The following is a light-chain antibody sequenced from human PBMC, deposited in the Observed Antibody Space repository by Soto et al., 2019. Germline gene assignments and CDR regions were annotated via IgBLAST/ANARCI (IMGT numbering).Light chain of an antibody. CDR3: QKLNAYPPWT. CDR2: GAS. V-gene: IGKV1-9*01. Sequence: QLTQSPSSLSASVGDRVTITCRASQGISSNLAWYQQKPGRAPKLLIFGASTLQSGVPSRFSGSGSGTDFTLTISRLQPEDFANYFCQKLNAYPPWTFGQGTKVDIK. CDR1: QGISSN. J-gene: IGKJ1*01.